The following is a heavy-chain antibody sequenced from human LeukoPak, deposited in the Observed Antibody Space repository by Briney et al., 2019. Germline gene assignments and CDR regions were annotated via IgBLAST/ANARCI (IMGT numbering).Heavy chain of an antibody. J-gene: IGHJ4*02. V-gene: IGHV4-59*12. CDR1: GCSISSYY. D-gene: IGHD3-9*01. CDR2: IYYSGST. Sequence: SSETLSLTCTVSGCSISSYYWTWIRQPPGKGLEWIGYIYYSGSTNYNPSLKSRVTISVDTSKNHFSLKLSSVTAADTAMYYCATTRYFDWLLHDYWGQGTLVTVSS. CDR3: ATTRYFDWLLHDY.